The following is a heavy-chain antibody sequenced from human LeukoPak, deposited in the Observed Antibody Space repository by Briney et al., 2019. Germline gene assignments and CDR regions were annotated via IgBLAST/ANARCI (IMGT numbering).Heavy chain of an antibody. CDR1: GFTFSSYS. V-gene: IGHV3-21*01. CDR2: ISGTSSFI. J-gene: IGHJ3*02. CDR3: AREPDALDI. Sequence: PGGSLRFSCAASGFTFSSYSMNWVRQAPGKGLEWVSSISGTSSFIYYADSVKGRFTISRDNAKNSLYLQMNSLRAEDTALYYCAREPDALDIWGQGTMVTVSS.